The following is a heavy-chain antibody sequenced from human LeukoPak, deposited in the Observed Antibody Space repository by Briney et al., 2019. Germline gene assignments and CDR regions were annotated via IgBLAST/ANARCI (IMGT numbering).Heavy chain of an antibody. Sequence: PGGSLRLSCAASGFTFSSYWMSWVRQAPGRGLEWVANIKQDGSENYYVDSVKGRFTISRDNAKNSLYLQMNSLRAEDTAVYYCARALNKRLWFGEFNARSPSYFDYWGQGTLVTVSS. D-gene: IGHD3-10*01. J-gene: IGHJ4*02. V-gene: IGHV3-7*01. CDR1: GFTFSSYW. CDR3: ARALNKRLWFGEFNARSPSYFDY. CDR2: IKQDGSEN.